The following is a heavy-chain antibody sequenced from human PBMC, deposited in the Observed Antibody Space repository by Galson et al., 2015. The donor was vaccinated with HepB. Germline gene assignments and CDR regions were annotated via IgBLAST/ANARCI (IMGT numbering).Heavy chain of an antibody. CDR3: ARHXIFGGYXXXGSCXXPXY. CDR2: IYPGDSDT. Sequence: QSGAEVKKPGESLKISCETSGYKFSTYWVGWLRQMPGKGLEWVGIIYPGDSDTRYSPSFQGQVTISVDKSISTAYLQWSSLKASDTXMYYCARHXIFGGYXXXGSCXXPXYWXQXXLVTVSS. CDR1: GYKFSTYW. V-gene: IGHV5-51*01. D-gene: IGHD2-15*01. J-gene: IGHJ4*02.